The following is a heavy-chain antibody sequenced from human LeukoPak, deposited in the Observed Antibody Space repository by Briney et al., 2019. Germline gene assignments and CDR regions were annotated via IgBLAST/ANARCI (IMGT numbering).Heavy chain of an antibody. CDR2: INHSGST. CDR1: GGSVSGYY. J-gene: IGHJ4*02. V-gene: IGHV4-34*01. D-gene: IGHD3-22*01. Sequence: SETLSLTCTVSGGSVSGYYWSWIRQPPGKGLEWIGEINHSGSTNYNPSLRSRVTISVDTSKNQCSLRLSSVTAADTAVYYCARGAHPSYDSSGYYSLSNDYWGQGTLVTVSS. CDR3: ARGAHPSYDSSGYYSLSNDY.